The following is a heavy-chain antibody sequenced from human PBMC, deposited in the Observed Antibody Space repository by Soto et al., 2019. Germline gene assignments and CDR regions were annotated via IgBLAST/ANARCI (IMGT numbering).Heavy chain of an antibody. V-gene: IGHV4-30-4*01. J-gene: IGHJ4*02. CDR2: IYYSGST. CDR1: GGSISSGDYY. Sequence: PSETLSLTCTVSGGSISSGDYYWSWIRQPPGKGLEWIGYIYYSGSTYYNPSLKSRDTISVDSSKNQFSLKLSSVTAADTAVYYCARDLGGNSGGGAYFHYWGQGTLLTVSS. CDR3: ARDLGGNSGGGAYFHY. D-gene: IGHD2-21*02.